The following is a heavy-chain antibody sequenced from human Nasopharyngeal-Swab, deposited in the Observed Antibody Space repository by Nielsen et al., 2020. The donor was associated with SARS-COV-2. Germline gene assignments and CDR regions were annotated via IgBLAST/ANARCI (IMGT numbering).Heavy chain of an antibody. V-gene: IGHV4-39*01. J-gene: IGHJ4*02. D-gene: IGHD2-2*01. Sequence: SETLSPTCTVSGGSISSSSYYWGWIRQPPGKGLEWIGSIYYSGSTYYNPSLKSRVTISVDTSKNQFSLKLSSVTAADTAVYYCARGSIVVVPAAVHHYFDYWGQGTLVTVSS. CDR3: ARGSIVVVPAAVHHYFDY. CDR1: GGSISSSSYY. CDR2: IYYSGST.